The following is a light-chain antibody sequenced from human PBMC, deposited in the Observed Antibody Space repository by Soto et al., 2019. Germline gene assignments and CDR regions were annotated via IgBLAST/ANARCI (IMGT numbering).Light chain of an antibody. CDR1: QSVSSN. Sequence: IVMTQSPATVSVFTVEWVTLSFRASQSVSSNLAWYQQQPGQAPRLLIYGASTRATGIPARFSGSWSGAEFTLTISSLQSEDFAVYYCQQYYNWPQKTFGQGTKVDI. CDR3: QQYYNWPQKT. V-gene: IGKV3-15*01. CDR2: GAS. J-gene: IGKJ1*01.